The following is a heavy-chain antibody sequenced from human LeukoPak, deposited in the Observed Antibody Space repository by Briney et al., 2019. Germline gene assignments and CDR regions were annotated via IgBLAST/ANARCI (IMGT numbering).Heavy chain of an antibody. CDR1: GGSISTYY. J-gene: IGHJ3*02. D-gene: IGHD1-26*01. Sequence: SETLSLTCTVSGGSISTYYWSWIRQPPGKGLEWIGYISYSGSTYYNPSLKSRVTISIDTSKNQFSLKLNSVTAADTAVYYCAWEGANDAFDIWGQGTMVTVSS. CDR2: ISYSGST. V-gene: IGHV4-59*08. CDR3: AWEGANDAFDI.